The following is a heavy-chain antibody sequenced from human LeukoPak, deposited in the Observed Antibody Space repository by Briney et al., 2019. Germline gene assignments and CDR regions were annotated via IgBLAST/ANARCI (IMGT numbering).Heavy chain of an antibody. CDR1: GGTFSSYA. CDR3: AASPSIAVAGNVFDY. J-gene: IGHJ4*02. Sequence: GASVKVSCKASGGTFSSYAISWVRQAPGQGLEWMGRIIPILGTANYAQKFQGRVTITTDESTSTAYMELSSLRSEDTAVYYCAASPSIAVAGNVFDYWGQGTLVTVSS. D-gene: IGHD6-19*01. V-gene: IGHV1-69*11. CDR2: IIPILGTA.